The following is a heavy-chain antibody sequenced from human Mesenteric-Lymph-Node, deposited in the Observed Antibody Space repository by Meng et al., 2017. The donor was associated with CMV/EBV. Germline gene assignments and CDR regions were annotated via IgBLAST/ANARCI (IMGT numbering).Heavy chain of an antibody. CDR1: RFTVSSNY. Sequence: SCAASRFTVSSNYMSWVRQAPGKGLEWVSLIYSDGNTYYADSVKGRFTISRDNSKNTLYLQMNSLRAEDTAVYYCSSGNRFRLGNFDYWGQGTLVTVSS. CDR2: IYSDGNT. D-gene: IGHD1-14*01. J-gene: IGHJ4*02. CDR3: SSGNRFRLGNFDY. V-gene: IGHV3-53*01.